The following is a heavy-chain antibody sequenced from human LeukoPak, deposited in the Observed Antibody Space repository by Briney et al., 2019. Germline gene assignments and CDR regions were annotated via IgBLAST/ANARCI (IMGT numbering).Heavy chain of an antibody. CDR3: ARNPDGYNSIDY. CDR1: GFTFSSYW. D-gene: IGHD5-24*01. J-gene: IGHJ4*02. V-gene: IGHV3-74*01. CDR2: INSDGSST. Sequence: GGSLRLSCAASGFTFSSYWMHWVRQAPGKGLVWVSCINSDGSSTNYADSVEGRFTISRDNAKNTLYVQMNSLRAEDTAVYYCARNPDGYNSIDYWGQGTPVTVSS.